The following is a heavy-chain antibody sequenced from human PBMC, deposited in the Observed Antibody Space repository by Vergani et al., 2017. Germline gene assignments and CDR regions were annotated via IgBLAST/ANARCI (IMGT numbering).Heavy chain of an antibody. V-gene: IGHV4-34*01. CDR3: ARGDYGILTGYRY. Sequence: QVQLQQWGAGLLKPSETLSLTCAVYGGSFSGYYWSWIRQPPGKGLEWIGEINHSGSTNYNPSLKSRVTISVDTSTSTVYMELSSLRSEDTAIYYCARGDYGILTGYRYWGQGTLVTVSA. D-gene: IGHD3-9*01. CDR1: GGSFSGYY. J-gene: IGHJ4*02. CDR2: INHSGST.